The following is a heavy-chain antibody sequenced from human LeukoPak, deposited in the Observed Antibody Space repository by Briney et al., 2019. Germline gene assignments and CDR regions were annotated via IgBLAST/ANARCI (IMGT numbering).Heavy chain of an antibody. CDR1: GFTFSGSA. CDR2: IRSKANSYAT. D-gene: IGHD3-22*01. CDR3: TAVPHDSAV. Sequence: PGGSLRLSCAASGFTFSGSAMHWVRQASGKGLEWVGRIRSKANSYATAYAASVKGRFTISRDDSKNTAYLQMNSLKTEDTAVYYCTAVPHDSAVWGQGTLVTVSS. V-gene: IGHV3-73*01. J-gene: IGHJ4*02.